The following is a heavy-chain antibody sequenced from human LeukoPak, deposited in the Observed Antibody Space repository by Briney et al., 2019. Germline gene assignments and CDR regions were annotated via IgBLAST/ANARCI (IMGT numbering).Heavy chain of an antibody. CDR1: GGSFSGYY. CDR3: ARGYSSSSGFFDY. D-gene: IGHD6-6*01. CDR2: INHSGST. V-gene: IGHV4-34*01. Sequence: SETLSLTCAVYGGSFSGYYWSWIRQPPGKGLEWIGEINHSGSTNYNPSLKSRVTISVDTSKNQFSLKLSSVTAADTAVYYCARGYSSSSGFFDYWGQGTLVTVSS. J-gene: IGHJ4*02.